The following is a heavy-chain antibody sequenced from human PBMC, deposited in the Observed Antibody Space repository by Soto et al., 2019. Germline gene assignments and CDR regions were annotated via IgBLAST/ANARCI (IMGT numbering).Heavy chain of an antibody. CDR2: IYYSGST. J-gene: IGHJ4*02. CDR3: ARVTYSGPKGGDY. D-gene: IGHD5-12*01. Sequence: SETLSLTCTVSGGSISSGGYYWSWIRQHPGKGLEWIGYIYYSGSTYYNPSLKSRVTISVDTSKNQFSLKLSSVTAADTAVYYCARVTYSGPKGGDYWGQGTQVTVSS. V-gene: IGHV4-31*03. CDR1: GGSISSGGYY.